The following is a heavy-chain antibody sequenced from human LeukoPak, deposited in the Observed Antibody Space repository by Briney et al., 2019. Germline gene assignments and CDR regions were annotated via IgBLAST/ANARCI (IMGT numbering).Heavy chain of an antibody. Sequence: SETLSLTCTVSGGSISSYYWSWIRQPPGKGLGWIGRIYTSGSTNYNPSLKSRVTISVDTSKNQFSLKLSSVTAADTAVYYCARGYYFDYWGQGTLVTVSS. CDR1: GGSISSYY. J-gene: IGHJ4*02. V-gene: IGHV4-4*08. CDR3: ARGYYFDY. CDR2: IYTSGST.